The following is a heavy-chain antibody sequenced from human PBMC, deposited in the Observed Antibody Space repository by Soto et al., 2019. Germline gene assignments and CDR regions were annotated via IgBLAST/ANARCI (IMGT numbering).Heavy chain of an antibody. J-gene: IGHJ5*02. CDR3: AREGTGAPWLDP. CDR2: VFYSGST. D-gene: IGHD2-8*02. V-gene: IGHV4-61*01. Sequence: QVQLQESGPGLVKPSETLSLTCIVSGGSVSSGSYYWSWIRQPPGKGLEWIGYVFYSGSTSYNPSLKSRVTVSVDTSKNQFSLKLSSVTAADTAVYYCAREGTGAPWLDPWGQGTLVTVSS. CDR1: GGSVSSGSYY.